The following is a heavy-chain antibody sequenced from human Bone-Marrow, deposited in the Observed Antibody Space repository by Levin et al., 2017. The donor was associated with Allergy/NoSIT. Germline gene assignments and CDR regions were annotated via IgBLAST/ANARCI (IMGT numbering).Heavy chain of an antibody. Sequence: ASVKVSCKASGYTFTSYYMHWVRQAPGQGLEWMGIINPSGGSTSYAQKFQGRVTMTRDTSTSTVYMELSSLRSEDTAVYYCARDPDIAAAGTASRPLYDYWGQGTLVTVSS. CDR2: INPSGGST. J-gene: IGHJ4*02. V-gene: IGHV1-46*01. D-gene: IGHD6-13*01. CDR3: ARDPDIAAAGTASRPLYDY. CDR1: GYTFTSYY.